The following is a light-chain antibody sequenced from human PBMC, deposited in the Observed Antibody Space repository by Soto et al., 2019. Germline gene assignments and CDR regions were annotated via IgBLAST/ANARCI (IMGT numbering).Light chain of an antibody. CDR2: DSS. CDR1: QNVDKF. J-gene: IGKJ5*01. Sequence: STAAVSLSPKERTSLSSRASQNVDKFLAWYQQRPGQPPRLPIFDSSNRATGVPVRFSGFGSGTVFTITICSLGLADDAVYYCLQRTNWLLSNFAEGTRLEIK. V-gene: IGKV3-11*01. CDR3: LQRTNWLLSN.